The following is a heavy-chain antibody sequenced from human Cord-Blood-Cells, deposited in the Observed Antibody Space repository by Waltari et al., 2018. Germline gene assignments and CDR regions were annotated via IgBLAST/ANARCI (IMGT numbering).Heavy chain of an antibody. V-gene: IGHV4-38-2*01. D-gene: IGHD6-25*01. CDR3: ARGMTANFDY. J-gene: IGHJ4*02. CDR2: IYHSGST. CDR1: SYSISSGYD. Sequence: QVQLQESGPGLVKPSDTLSLTCALSSYSISSGYDSDWIRQPPGKGLEWIGSIYHSGSTYYNPSLKSRVTISVDTSKNQFSLKLSSVTAADTAVYYCARGMTANFDYWGQGTLVTVSS.